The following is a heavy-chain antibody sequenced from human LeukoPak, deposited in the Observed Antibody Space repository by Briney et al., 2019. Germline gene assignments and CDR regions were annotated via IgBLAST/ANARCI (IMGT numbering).Heavy chain of an antibody. V-gene: IGHV4-61*02. Sequence: SETLSLTCTVSGGSISSGSYYWSWIRQPAGKGLEWIGRIYTSGSTNYNPSLKSRVTISVDTSKNQFSLKLSSVTAADTAVYYCARDLNAAVAGTPVPFPYGMDVWGQGTTVPVSS. D-gene: IGHD6-19*01. CDR3: ARDLNAAVAGTPVPFPYGMDV. CDR2: IYTSGST. CDR1: GGSISSGSYY. J-gene: IGHJ6*02.